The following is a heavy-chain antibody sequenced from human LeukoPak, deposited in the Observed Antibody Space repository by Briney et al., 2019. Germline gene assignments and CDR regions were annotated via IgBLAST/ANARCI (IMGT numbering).Heavy chain of an antibody. CDR1: GFTFSSYA. D-gene: IGHD3-22*01. V-gene: IGHV3-30-3*01. CDR2: ISYDGSNK. CDR3: ARGPYYYDSSGYYTDY. Sequence: PGRSLRLSCAASGFTFSSYAMRWVRQAPGKGLEWVAVISYDGSNKYYADSVKGRFTISRDNSKNTLYLQMNSLRAEDTAVYYCARGPYYYDSSGYYTDYWGQGTLVTVSS. J-gene: IGHJ4*02.